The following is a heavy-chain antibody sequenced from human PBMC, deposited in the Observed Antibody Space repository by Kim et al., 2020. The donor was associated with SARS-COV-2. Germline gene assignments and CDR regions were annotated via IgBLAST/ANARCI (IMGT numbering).Heavy chain of an antibody. J-gene: IGHJ4*02. V-gene: IGHV4-39*01. CDR3: TRSNVRPFDD. CDR1: GGSIGSSSYR. CDR2: VSYSGNT. Sequence: SETLSLTCTVSGGSIGSSSYRWGWIRQPPGKGLEWIGYVSYSGNTNYNPSLESRLIISVDRSKSQFFLNLASVTAADTALYFCTRSNVRPFDDWGQGTL.